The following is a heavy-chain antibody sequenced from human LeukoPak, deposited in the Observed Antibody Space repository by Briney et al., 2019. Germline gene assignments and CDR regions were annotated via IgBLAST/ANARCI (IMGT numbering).Heavy chain of an antibody. Sequence: SETLSLTCTVSGGSLSSYYWSWIRQPPGKGLEWIGYMYYSGSTNYNPSLKSRVTISVDTSKNQFSLKLSSVTAADTAVYYCARGYGSGSYSHFDYWGQGTLVTVSS. J-gene: IGHJ4*02. CDR3: ARGYGSGSYSHFDY. V-gene: IGHV4-59*01. D-gene: IGHD3-10*01. CDR1: GGSLSSYY. CDR2: MYYSGST.